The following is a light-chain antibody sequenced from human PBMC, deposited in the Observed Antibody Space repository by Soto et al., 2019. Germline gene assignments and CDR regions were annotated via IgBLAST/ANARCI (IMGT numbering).Light chain of an antibody. V-gene: IGKV1-27*01. CDR3: QKYNRAPWT. J-gene: IGKJ1*01. CDR2: AAS. Sequence: DIQMTQSPSSLSASVGDRVTITCRASQGISNYLAWYQQKPGKGPKFLIYAASTLQSGVPSRFSGSGAGTDFSLTITSLQPEDVATYYCQKYNRAPWTFGQGTKVEIK. CDR1: QGISNY.